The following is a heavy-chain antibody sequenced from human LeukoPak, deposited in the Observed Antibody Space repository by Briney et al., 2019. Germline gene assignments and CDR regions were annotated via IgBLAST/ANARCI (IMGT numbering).Heavy chain of an antibody. Sequence: GASVKVSCKASGYTFTGYYMHWVREAPGQGLEWMGWINTNSGGTNYAQKFQGRVTMTRDTSISTAYMELSRLRSDDTAVYYCARVSIQLGSLFDYWGQGTLVTVSS. CDR2: INTNSGGT. CDR3: ARVSIQLGSLFDY. V-gene: IGHV1-2*02. J-gene: IGHJ4*02. CDR1: GYTFTGYY. D-gene: IGHD5-18*01.